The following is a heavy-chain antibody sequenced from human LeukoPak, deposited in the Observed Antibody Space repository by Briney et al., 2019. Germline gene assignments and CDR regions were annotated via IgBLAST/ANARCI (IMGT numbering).Heavy chain of an antibody. J-gene: IGHJ4*02. CDR1: GYSISSGYY. V-gene: IGHV4-38-2*01. D-gene: IGHD3-10*01. Sequence: SETLSLTCAVSGYSISSGYYWGWIRQPPGKGLEWIGRIYYSGSTYYNPSLKSRVTISVDTSKNQFSLKLSSVTAADTAVYYCARLEYYYQHRFDYWGQGTLVTVSS. CDR3: ARLEYYYQHRFDY. CDR2: IYYSGST.